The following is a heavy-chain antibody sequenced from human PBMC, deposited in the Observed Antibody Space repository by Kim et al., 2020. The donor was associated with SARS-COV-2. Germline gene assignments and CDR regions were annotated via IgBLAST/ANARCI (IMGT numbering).Heavy chain of an antibody. D-gene: IGHD3-10*01. Sequence: SETLSLTCTVSGGSLSPYYWSWIRQPPGKGLEWIGYMRYSGRANYSPSLKSRVAISVDTSKNHFSLNLTSVTAADTAKYFCARFQHGSGSYLDPFDIWGQGTLVTVSS. CDR3: ARFQHGSGSYLDPFDI. V-gene: IGHV4-59*01. CDR1: GGSLSPYY. CDR2: MRYSGRA. J-gene: IGHJ3*02.